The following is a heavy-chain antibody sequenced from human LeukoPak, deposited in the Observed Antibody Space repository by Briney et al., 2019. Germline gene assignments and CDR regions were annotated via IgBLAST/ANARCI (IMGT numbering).Heavy chain of an antibody. CDR1: GFTFSIYT. CDR3: ARDWGVDS. J-gene: IGHJ4*02. CDR2: TSYDESNK. Sequence: GGSLRLSCAASGFTFSIYTMVWVRQPPGKGLEWVAVTSYDESNKHYADSVKGRFTISRDNSNNTLYLQMNSLRPEDTAVYYCARDWGVDSWGQGTLVTVSS. V-gene: IGHV3-30*03. D-gene: IGHD3-10*01.